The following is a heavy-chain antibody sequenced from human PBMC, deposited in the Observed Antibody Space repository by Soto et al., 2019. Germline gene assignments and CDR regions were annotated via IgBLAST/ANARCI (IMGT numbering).Heavy chain of an antibody. D-gene: IGHD2-2*02. CDR2: IYYSEST. Sequence: PSETLSLTCTVSGGSISSGDYYWSWIRQPPGKGLEWIGYIYYSESTYYNPSLKSRVTISVDTSKNQFSLKLSSVTAADTAVYYCARGAYCSSTSCYITADYYYGMDVWGQGTTVTVSS. CDR1: GGSISSGDYY. V-gene: IGHV4-30-4*01. J-gene: IGHJ6*02. CDR3: ARGAYCSSTSCYITADYYYGMDV.